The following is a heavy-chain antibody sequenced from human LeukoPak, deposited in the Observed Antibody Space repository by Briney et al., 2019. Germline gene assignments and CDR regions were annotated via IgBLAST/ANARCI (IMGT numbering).Heavy chain of an antibody. CDR3: AKDQFHYYDSSGYSLGSDY. CDR2: INGDGSTT. CDR1: GFTFSSYW. V-gene: IGHV3-74*01. D-gene: IGHD3-22*01. Sequence: AGGSLRLSCAASGFTFSSYWMHWVRQAPGKGLVWVSRINGDGSTTTYADSVKGRFTISRDNSKNTLYLQMNSLRPEDTAVYYCAKDQFHYYDSSGYSLGSDYWGPGTLVTVSS. J-gene: IGHJ4*02.